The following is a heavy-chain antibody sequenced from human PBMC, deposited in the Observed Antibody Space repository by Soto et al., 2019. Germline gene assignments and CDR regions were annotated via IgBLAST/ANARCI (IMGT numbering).Heavy chain of an antibody. V-gene: IGHV1-46*01. CDR2: INPSGGST. Sequence: ASVKGSCPASGYTFTSYYMHWVRQAPGQGLEWMGIINPSGGSTSYAQKFQGRVTMTRDTSTSTVYMELSSLRSEDTAVYYCARDIGGGIGGSGFHEGIGFDLWGQGSLATVSS. CDR1: GYTFTSYY. D-gene: IGHD2-15*01. J-gene: IGHJ5*02. CDR3: ARDIGGGIGGSGFHEGIGFDL.